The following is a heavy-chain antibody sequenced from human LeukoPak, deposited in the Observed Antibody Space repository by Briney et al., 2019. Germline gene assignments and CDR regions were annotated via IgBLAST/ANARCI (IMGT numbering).Heavy chain of an antibody. Sequence: PGGSLRLSCAASGFTFSNSAMSWARQPPGKGLEWISAISDSGGSTYSADPVKGRIIISRDNSKNTLYLQMNSLRDEDTALYYCGKQLGYCSRGTCYFDSWGQGRLVTVSS. V-gene: IGHV3-23*01. J-gene: IGHJ4*01. CDR1: GFTFSNSA. CDR3: GKQLGYCSRGTCYFDS. D-gene: IGHD2-15*01. CDR2: ISDSGGST.